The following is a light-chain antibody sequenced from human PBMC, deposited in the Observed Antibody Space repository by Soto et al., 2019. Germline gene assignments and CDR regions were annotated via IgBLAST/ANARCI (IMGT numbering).Light chain of an antibody. CDR3: QTWGTGIRV. Sequence: QSVLTQSPSASASLGASVKLTCTLSSGHSSYAIAWHQQQPEKGPRYLMKLNSDGSHSKGDGTPDRFSGSSSGAARYLTISRLPSEDEADYYCQTWGTGIRVFGGGTKLTVL. CDR1: SGHSSYA. CDR2: LNSDGSH. V-gene: IGLV4-69*01. J-gene: IGLJ3*02.